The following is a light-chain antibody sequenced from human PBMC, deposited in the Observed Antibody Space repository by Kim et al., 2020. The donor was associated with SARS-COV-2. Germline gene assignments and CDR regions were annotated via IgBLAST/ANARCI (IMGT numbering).Light chain of an antibody. Sequence: QSVLTQPPSASGTPGQRVTISCSGSDSNIGTNTVNWYQQLPGTAPKLLIYTNDQRPSGVPARFSASKSGTSASLAISGLQSEDETDYYCAAWDDSVNAWVFGGGTKLIVL. CDR1: DSNIGTNT. CDR2: TND. J-gene: IGLJ3*02. V-gene: IGLV1-44*01. CDR3: AAWDDSVNAWV.